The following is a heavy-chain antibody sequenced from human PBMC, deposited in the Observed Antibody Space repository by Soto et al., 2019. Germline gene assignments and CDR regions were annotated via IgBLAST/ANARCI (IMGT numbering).Heavy chain of an antibody. J-gene: IGHJ1*01. CDR2: ISYDGTNK. CDR1: GFTFSSHG. CDR3: ARGAEYSAYVQH. D-gene: IGHD5-12*01. V-gene: IGHV3-30*03. Sequence: GGSLRLSCAASGFTFSSHGMHWVRQAPGKGLEWVAVISYDGTNKYYADSVKGRFTISRDNSKNTLYLQLNSLRAEDTALYYCARGAEYSAYVQHWGQGTLVTVSS.